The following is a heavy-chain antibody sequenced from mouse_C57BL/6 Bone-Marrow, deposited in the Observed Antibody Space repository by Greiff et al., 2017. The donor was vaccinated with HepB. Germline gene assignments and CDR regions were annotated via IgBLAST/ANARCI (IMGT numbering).Heavy chain of an antibody. Sequence: EVQLVESGGGLVKPGGSLKLSCAASGFTFSDYGMHWVRQAPEKGLEWVAYISSGSSTIYYADTVKGRFTISRDNAKNTLFLQMTSLRSEDTAMYYCANMVHYYAMDYWGQGTSVTVSS. CDR2: ISSGSSTI. D-gene: IGHD1-1*02. CDR3: ANMVHYYAMDY. J-gene: IGHJ4*01. V-gene: IGHV5-17*01. CDR1: GFTFSDYG.